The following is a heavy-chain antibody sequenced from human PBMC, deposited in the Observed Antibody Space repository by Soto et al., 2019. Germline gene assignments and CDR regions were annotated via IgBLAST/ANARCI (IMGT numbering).Heavy chain of an antibody. CDR2: IYAGDSDT. CDR3: TRSPSNYDTLTGYYFYFDY. D-gene: IGHD3-9*01. J-gene: IGHJ4*02. CDR1: GYSFNGYW. Sequence: GESLKISCKGTGYSFNGYWIAWVRRMPGKGLEWMGIIYAGDSDTRYNPSFQGRVTISADKSTNTAYLQWSSLKASDTAMYYCTRSPSNYDTLTGYYFYFDYWGQGTQVTVSS. V-gene: IGHV5-51*01.